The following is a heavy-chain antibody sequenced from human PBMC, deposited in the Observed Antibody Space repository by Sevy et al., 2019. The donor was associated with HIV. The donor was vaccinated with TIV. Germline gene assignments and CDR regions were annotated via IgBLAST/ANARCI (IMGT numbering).Heavy chain of an antibody. J-gene: IGHJ4*02. CDR3: ARVGFDSSGYYNRGGYFDY. V-gene: IGHV3-53*01. CDR2: IYSGGST. D-gene: IGHD3-22*01. Sequence: GGSLRLSCAASGFTVSSNYMSWVRQAPGKGLEWVSVIYSGGSTYYADSVKGRFTISRDNSKNTLYLQMNSLRAEGTAVYYWARVGFDSSGYYNRGGYFDYWGQGTLVTVSS. CDR1: GFTVSSNY.